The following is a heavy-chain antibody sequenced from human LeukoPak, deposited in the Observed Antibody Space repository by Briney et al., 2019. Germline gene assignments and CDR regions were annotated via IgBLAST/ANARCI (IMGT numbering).Heavy chain of an antibody. V-gene: IGHV1-69*05. CDR2: IIPIFGTA. D-gene: IGHD5-12*01. Sequence: SVKVSCKASGGTFSSYAISWVRQAPGQGLKWMGRIIPIFGTANCAQKFQGRVTITTDESTSTAYMELSSLRSEDTAVYYCALGVDIVATSHFDYWGQGTLVTVSS. CDR1: GGTFSSYA. J-gene: IGHJ4*02. CDR3: ALGVDIVATSHFDY.